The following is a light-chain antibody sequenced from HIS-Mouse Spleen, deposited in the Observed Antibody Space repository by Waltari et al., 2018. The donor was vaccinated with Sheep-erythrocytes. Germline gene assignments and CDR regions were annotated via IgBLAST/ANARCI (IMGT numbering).Light chain of an antibody. CDR2: KDS. CDR3: QSADSSGTWV. J-gene: IGLJ3*02. V-gene: IGLV3-25*03. CDR1: ALPKQY. Sequence: SPGQTARITCSGDALPKQYAYWYQQKPGQAPVLGIYKDSERPSGIPERFSGSSSGTTVTLTISGVQAEDEADYYCQSADSSGTWVFGGGTKLTVL.